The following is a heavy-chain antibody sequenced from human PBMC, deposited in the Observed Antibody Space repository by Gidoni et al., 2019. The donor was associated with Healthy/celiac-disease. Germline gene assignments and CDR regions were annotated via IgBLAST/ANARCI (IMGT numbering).Heavy chain of an antibody. J-gene: IGHJ6*02. V-gene: IGHV4-39*01. CDR3: ARLPQYDFWSGLYYYYGMDV. CDR2: IYYSGST. Sequence: QLQLQESGPGLVKPSETLSLTCTVSGGSISSSSYYWGWIRQPPGKGLEWIGSIYYSGSTYYNPSLKSRVTISVDTSKNQFSLKLSSVTAADTAVYYCARLPQYDFWSGLYYYYGMDVWGQGTTVTVSS. CDR1: GGSISSSSYY. D-gene: IGHD3-3*01.